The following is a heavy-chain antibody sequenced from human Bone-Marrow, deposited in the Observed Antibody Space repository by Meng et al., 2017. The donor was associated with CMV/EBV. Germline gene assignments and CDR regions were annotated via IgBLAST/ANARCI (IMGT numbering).Heavy chain of an antibody. J-gene: IGHJ4*02. CDR1: GGSITSNIYY. D-gene: IGHD3-10*01. CDR3: ARGRGGTYYYGSGSYYTYYFDY. V-gene: IGHV4-39*07. Sequence: SETLSLTCTVSGGSITSNIYYWGWIRQPPGKGLEWIGSIYYSGSTYYNPSLKSRVTISVDTSKNQFSLKLSSVTAADTAVYYCARGRGGTYYYGSGSYYTYYFDYWGKGTLVTVSS. CDR2: IYYSGST.